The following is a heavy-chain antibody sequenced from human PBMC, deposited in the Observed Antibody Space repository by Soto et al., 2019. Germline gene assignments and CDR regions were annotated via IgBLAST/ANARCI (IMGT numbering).Heavy chain of an antibody. J-gene: IGHJ6*02. D-gene: IGHD3-3*01. Sequence: GGSLRLSCAASGFTFSSYSMNWVRQAPGKGLEWVSYISSSSSTIYYADSVKGRFTISRDNAKNSLYLQMNSLRDEDTAVYYCARNRSPYDFWSGSMDVWGQGTTVTVSS. CDR2: ISSSSSTI. CDR3: ARNRSPYDFWSGSMDV. CDR1: GFTFSSYS. V-gene: IGHV3-48*02.